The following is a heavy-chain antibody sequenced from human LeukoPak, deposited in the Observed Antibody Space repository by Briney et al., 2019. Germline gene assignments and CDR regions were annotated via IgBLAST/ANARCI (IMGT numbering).Heavy chain of an antibody. CDR1: GFTFSSYA. J-gene: IGHJ6*02. D-gene: IGHD2-2*01. CDR2: ISGSGGST. Sequence: GGSLRLSCAASGFTFSSYAMSWVRQAPGKGLEWVSAISGSGGSTYYADSVKGRFTISRDNAKNSLYLQMNSLRAEDTAVYYCARRSSTTQEYYYYYGMDVWGQGTTVTVSS. V-gene: IGHV3-23*01. CDR3: ARRSSTTQEYYYYYGMDV.